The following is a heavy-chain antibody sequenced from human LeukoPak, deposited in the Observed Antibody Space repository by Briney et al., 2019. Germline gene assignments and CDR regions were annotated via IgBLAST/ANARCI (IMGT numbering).Heavy chain of an antibody. V-gene: IGHV3-21*01. CDR1: GFTFSSYP. D-gene: IGHD6-13*01. Sequence: PGGTLRLSCAASGFTFSSYPMSWVRQAPGRGLEWVSVISANSGATYYADSVKGRFTISRDNARNSLYLQMNSLRAEDTAVYYCARGAEGIAATDSNFDYWGQGTLVTVSS. J-gene: IGHJ4*02. CDR3: ARGAEGIAATDSNFDY. CDR2: ISANSGAT.